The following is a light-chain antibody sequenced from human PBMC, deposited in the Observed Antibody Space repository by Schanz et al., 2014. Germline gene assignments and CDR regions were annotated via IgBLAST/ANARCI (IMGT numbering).Light chain of an antibody. V-gene: IGKV1-39*01. CDR3: QQSYIVPLT. CDR2: HAS. CDR1: QGFGTY. J-gene: IGKJ4*01. Sequence: DIKITHFPSPLPALEGDESTFTGRASQGFGTYLNWFQQNPGKAPKLLIYHASTLQSGVPSRFSGSGSGTDFTLTISSLQPDDSATFYCQQSYIVPLTFGGGTKVEIK.